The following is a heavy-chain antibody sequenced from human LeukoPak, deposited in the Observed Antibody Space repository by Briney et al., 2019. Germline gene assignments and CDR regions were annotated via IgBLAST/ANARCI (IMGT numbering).Heavy chain of an antibody. CDR2: IYYTGST. Sequence: SETLSLTCTISGSSITSVSHCWGWIRQPPGKGLEWIVDIYYTGSTYYSPSLRSRLTMSVHTSENQFSLRLDSVTAVDTAVYYCARRWGNIVGVTYEYWGQGTLVTVSS. J-gene: IGHJ4*02. CDR1: GSSITSVSHC. V-gene: IGHV4-39*01. D-gene: IGHD3-16*01. CDR3: ARRWGNIVGVTYEY.